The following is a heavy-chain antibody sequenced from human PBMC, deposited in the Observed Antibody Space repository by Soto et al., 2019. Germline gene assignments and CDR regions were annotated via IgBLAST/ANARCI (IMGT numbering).Heavy chain of an antibody. Sequence: SLRLSCAASGFTFSSYSMNWVRQAPGKGLEWVSSISSSSSYIYYADSVKGRFTISRDNAKNSLYLQMNSLRAEDTAVYYCARATGQIDYYYYGMDVWGQGTTVTVSS. J-gene: IGHJ6*02. CDR3: ARATGQIDYYYYGMDV. D-gene: IGHD4-4*01. V-gene: IGHV3-21*01. CDR2: ISSSSSYI. CDR1: GFTFSSYS.